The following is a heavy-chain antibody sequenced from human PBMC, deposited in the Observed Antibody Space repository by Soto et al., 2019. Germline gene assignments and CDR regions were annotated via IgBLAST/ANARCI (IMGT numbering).Heavy chain of an antibody. J-gene: IGHJ6*02. D-gene: IGHD3-10*01. Sequence: EVQLVESGGGLVKPGGSLRLSCAASGFTFSNAWMNWDRQAPGKGLEWVGRIKSKTDGGTTDYAAPVKGRFTISRDDSKNTLYLQMNSLKTEDTAVYYCTTDQVGTTLWFGEFPVGSYYYYGMDVWGQGTTVTVSS. V-gene: IGHV3-15*07. CDR1: GFTFSNAW. CDR2: IKSKTDGGTT. CDR3: TTDQVGTTLWFGEFPVGSYYYYGMDV.